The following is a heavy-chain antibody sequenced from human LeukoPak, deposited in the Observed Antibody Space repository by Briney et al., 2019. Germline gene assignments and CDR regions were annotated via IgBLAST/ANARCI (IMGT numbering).Heavy chain of an antibody. J-gene: IGHJ5*02. V-gene: IGHV4-61*02. CDR2: ISSSGST. CDR1: GDSISSGDYY. CDR3: ARGPIGRDIVVVPAAMVLGWFDP. D-gene: IGHD2-2*01. Sequence: SETLSLTCTVSGDSISSGDYYWSWIRQPAGKGLEWIGRISSSGSTNYNPSLKSRVTISVDTSKNQFSLKLSSVTAADTAVYYCARGPIGRDIVVVPAAMVLGWFDPWGQGTLVTVSS.